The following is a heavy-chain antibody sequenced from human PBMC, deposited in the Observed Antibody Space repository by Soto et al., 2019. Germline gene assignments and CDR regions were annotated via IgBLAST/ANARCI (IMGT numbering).Heavy chain of an antibody. J-gene: IGHJ4*02. V-gene: IGHV3-30*18. CDR3: AKDRVYYGSGTPSRYYFDY. CDR1: GFTFSSYG. Sequence: GGSLRLSCAASGFTFSSYGMHWVRQAPGKGLEWVAVISYDGSNKYYADSVKGRFTISRDNSKNTLYLQMNSLRAEDTAVYYCAKDRVYYGSGTPSRYYFDYWGQGTLVTVSS. CDR2: ISYDGSNK. D-gene: IGHD3-10*01.